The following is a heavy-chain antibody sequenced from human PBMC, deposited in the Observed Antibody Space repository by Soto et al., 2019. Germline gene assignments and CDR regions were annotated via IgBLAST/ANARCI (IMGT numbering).Heavy chain of an antibody. Sequence: GVSLRLSCAASGFTFNTYGMHWVRQAPGKGLEWVAVMSYDGSNKYYVDSVRGRFTISRDNSKNTLFLQMNSLRAEDTAMYYCAKGAGSYFRSAFDFWGQGTLVTVSS. J-gene: IGHJ4*02. CDR1: GFTFNTYG. CDR2: MSYDGSNK. V-gene: IGHV3-30*18. D-gene: IGHD1-26*01. CDR3: AKGAGSYFRSAFDF.